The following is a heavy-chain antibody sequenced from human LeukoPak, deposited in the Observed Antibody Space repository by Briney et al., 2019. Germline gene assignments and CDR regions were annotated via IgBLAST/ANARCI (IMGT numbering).Heavy chain of an antibody. J-gene: IGHJ4*02. V-gene: IGHV3-43*02. CDR2: ISADGGST. Sequence: RGSLTLSCVASGLNFDDSAMHWVRQAPGKGLEWVSLISADGGSTFSADSVKGRFSISRDNSKNSLYLQMNSLRSEDTAMYYCAKESGKFDYWGQGTLVAVSS. CDR1: GLNFDDSA. CDR3: AKESGKFDY.